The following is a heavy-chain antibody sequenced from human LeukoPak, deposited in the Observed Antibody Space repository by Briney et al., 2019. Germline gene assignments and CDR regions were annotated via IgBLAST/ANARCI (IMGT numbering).Heavy chain of an antibody. J-gene: IGHJ4*02. CDR3: ARGDHIRGYGIDY. Sequence: SQTLSLTCSVSGGSISSGDYYWTWIRQPPGKGLEWVGHIFYSGSTYYNPSLKSRLTMPIDTSRNQFSLKLRSVTAADTAVYYCARGDHIRGYGIDYWGRGTLVTVSS. CDR2: IFYSGST. D-gene: IGHD5-12*01. V-gene: IGHV4-30-4*01. CDR1: GGSISSGDYY.